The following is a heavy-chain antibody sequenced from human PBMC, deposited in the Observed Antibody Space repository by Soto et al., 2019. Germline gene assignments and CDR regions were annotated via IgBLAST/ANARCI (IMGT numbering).Heavy chain of an antibody. V-gene: IGHV5-51*01. D-gene: IGHD3-3*01. CDR3: ARQPTFGVVIARTPYYYYYMDV. J-gene: IGHJ6*03. CDR2: IYPGDSDT. Sequence: PGESLKISCKGSGYSFTSYWIGWVRQMPGKGLEWMGIIYPGDSDTRYSPSFQGQVTISADKSISTAYLQWSSLKASDTAMYYCARQPTFGVVIARTPYYYYYMDVWGKGTTVTVSS. CDR1: GYSFTSYW.